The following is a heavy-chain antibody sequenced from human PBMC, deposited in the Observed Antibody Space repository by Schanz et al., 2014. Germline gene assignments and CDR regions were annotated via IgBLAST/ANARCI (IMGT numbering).Heavy chain of an antibody. V-gene: IGHV4-39*01. CDR3: ARPNSASYRIYYFDY. CDR1: GDSISTSYY. J-gene: IGHJ4*02. Sequence: QVQLQESGPGLVKPSETLSLTCTVSGDSISTSYYWGWIRQPPGKGLEWIGSVYYSGGSYYNPPLKTRAPTPLDPSTNQFPRSLSSVTAADTAVYYCARPNSASYRIYYFDYWGQGTLVTVSS. CDR2: VYYSGGS. D-gene: IGHD1-26*01.